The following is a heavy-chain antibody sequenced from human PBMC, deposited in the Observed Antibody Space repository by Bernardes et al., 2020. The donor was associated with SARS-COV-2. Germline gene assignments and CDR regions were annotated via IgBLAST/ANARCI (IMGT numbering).Heavy chain of an antibody. CDR2: IYYSGRT. J-gene: IGHJ4*02. CDR3: ARDEGSRGLPDF. CDR1: GASVSSGLYY. V-gene: IGHV4-61*01. Sequence: SETLSLTCIVSGASVSSGLYYWSWLRQTPGKGLEWIGYIYYSGRTNSNPSLESRVTISVDISKNQFSLKLTSVTAADTAVYYCARDEGSRGLPDFWGQGILVTVSS. D-gene: IGHD6-19*01.